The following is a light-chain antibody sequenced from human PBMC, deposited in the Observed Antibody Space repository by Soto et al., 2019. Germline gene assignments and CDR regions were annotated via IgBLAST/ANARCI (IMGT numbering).Light chain of an antibody. V-gene: IGKV2-28*01. CDR1: QSLLHSNGYNY. CDR3: MQPLQSWT. Sequence: MVLTQSPLSLPVTPGEPASISCRSSQSLLHSNGYNYLDWYLQKPGQSPQLLIYLGSNRASGVPDRFSGSGSGTDSTLKISRVEAEDVGVYYCMQPLQSWTFGQGTKVDIK. J-gene: IGKJ1*01. CDR2: LGS.